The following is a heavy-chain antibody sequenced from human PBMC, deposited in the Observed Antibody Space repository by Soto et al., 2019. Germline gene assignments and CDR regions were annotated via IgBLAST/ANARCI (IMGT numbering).Heavy chain of an antibody. CDR3: AREVVTTLLDY. CDR1: GGSISSYY. D-gene: IGHD4-17*01. CDR2: IYYSGST. Sequence: PSETLSLTCTVSGGSISSYYWSWIRQPPGKGLEWIGYIYYSGSTNYNPSLKSRVTISVDTSKNQFSLKLSSVTAADTAVYYCAREVVTTLLDYWGQGTLVTVSS. V-gene: IGHV4-59*01. J-gene: IGHJ4*02.